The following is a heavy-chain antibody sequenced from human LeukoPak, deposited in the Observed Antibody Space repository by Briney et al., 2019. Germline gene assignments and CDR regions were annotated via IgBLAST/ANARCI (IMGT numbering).Heavy chain of an antibody. CDR1: GGSFSGYY. V-gene: IGHV4-34*01. CDR3: ARDMKRVYYDFWSGSWFDP. Sequence: SETLSLTCAVYGGSFSGYYWSWIRQPPGKGLEWIGEINHSGSTNYNPSLKSRVTISVDTSKNQFSLKLSSVTAADTAVYYCARDMKRVYYDFWSGSWFDPWGQGTLVTVSS. J-gene: IGHJ5*02. CDR2: INHSGST. D-gene: IGHD3-3*01.